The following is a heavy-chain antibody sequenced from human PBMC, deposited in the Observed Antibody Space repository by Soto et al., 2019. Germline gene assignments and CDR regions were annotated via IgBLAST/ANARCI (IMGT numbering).Heavy chain of an antibody. Sequence: SDTLSLTCDVSGDSISNNYWWTWVRQFPGGGLQWIGEIFHSGSTNYNPPLKNRVTISVDTSNSRFSLILTSVTAADTAVYFCMRGDFWSGLDSWGQVIQVTVYS. D-gene: IGHD3-3*01. J-gene: IGHJ4*02. CDR1: GDSISNNYW. CDR3: MRGDFWSGLDS. V-gene: IGHV4-4*02. CDR2: IFHSGST.